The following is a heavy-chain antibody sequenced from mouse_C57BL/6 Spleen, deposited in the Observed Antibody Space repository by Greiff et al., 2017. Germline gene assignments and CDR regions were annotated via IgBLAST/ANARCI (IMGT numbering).Heavy chain of an antibody. D-gene: IGHD2-4*01. Sequence: VQLKESGGGLVPPGGSLKLSCAASGFTFSDYGMAWVRQAPRKGPEWVAFISNLAYSIYYADTVTGRFTISGENAKNTLYLEMSSLRAEDTAMYYCARHGGIDDYDVVGMDYWGQGTSVTVSS. CDR2: ISNLAYSI. J-gene: IGHJ4*01. CDR3: ARHGGIDDYDVVGMDY. CDR1: GFTFSDYG. V-gene: IGHV5-15*01.